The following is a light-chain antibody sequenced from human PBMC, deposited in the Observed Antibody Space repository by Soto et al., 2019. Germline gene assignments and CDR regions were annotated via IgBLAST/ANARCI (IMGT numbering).Light chain of an antibody. CDR3: QQYYSYPPT. J-gene: IGKJ2*01. CDR2: AAS. CDR1: QGISSY. Sequence: ALRMTQSPSSFSASTGDRVTITCRASQGISSYLAWYQQKPGKAPKLLIYAASTLQSGVPSRFSVSGSWTELTLTICCLQSEDFATYYCQQYYSYPPTFGQGTKLEIK. V-gene: IGKV1-8*01.